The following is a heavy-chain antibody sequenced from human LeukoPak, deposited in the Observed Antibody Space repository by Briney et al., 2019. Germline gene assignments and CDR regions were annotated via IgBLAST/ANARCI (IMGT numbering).Heavy chain of an antibody. J-gene: IGHJ6*02. CDR1: GFTFSSDS. D-gene: IGHD3-16*01. V-gene: IGHV3-21*01. CDR3: ARGVWDQQGDYYYGMDV. Sequence: PGGSLRLSCVASGFTFSSDSMNWVRQAPGKGLEWVSSISRSSVYIYYADSVKGRFTISRDNAKNSLYLQMNTLRAEDTAVYYCARGVWDQQGDYYYGMDVWGQGTTVTVSS. CDR2: ISRSSVYI.